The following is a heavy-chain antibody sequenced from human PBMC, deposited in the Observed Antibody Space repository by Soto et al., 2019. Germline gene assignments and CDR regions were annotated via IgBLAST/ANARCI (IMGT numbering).Heavy chain of an antibody. CDR2: IYSGGST. D-gene: IGHD2-15*01. Sequence: PGGSLRLSCAASGFTVSSNDMSCVRHAPGKGLEWVSVIYSGGSTYYADSVKGRFTISRDDSTNTLYLQMNSRRAEETAVYYCARVDVTHSNYYNYGMDGWGQGTTVTVSS. CDR1: GFTVSSND. J-gene: IGHJ6*02. CDR3: ARVDVTHSNYYNYGMDG. V-gene: IGHV3-66*01.